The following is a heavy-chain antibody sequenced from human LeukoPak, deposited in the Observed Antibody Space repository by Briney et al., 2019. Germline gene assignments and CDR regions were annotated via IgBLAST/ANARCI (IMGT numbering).Heavy chain of an antibody. D-gene: IGHD3-22*01. V-gene: IGHV3-21*01. CDR2: ISSSSSYI. CDR3: ARGRYYYDTPAASFDY. J-gene: IGHJ4*02. Sequence: GGSLRLSCAASGFTFSSYSMNWVRQAPGKGLEWVSSISSSSSYIYYADSVKGRFTISRDNAKNSLYLQMNSLRAEDTAVYYCARGRYYYDTPAASFDYWGQGTLVTVSS. CDR1: GFTFSSYS.